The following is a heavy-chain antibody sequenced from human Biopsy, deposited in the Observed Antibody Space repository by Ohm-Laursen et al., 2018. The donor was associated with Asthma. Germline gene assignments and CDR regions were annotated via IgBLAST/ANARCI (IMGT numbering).Heavy chain of an antibody. V-gene: IGHV3-30*03. CDR1: GFDFSGYG. CDR2: ISYRGAIK. D-gene: IGHD6-19*01. J-gene: IGHJ4*02. Sequence: RSLRLSCAASGFDFSGYGMLWVRQAPGKGLEWVALISYRGAIKYYADSVKGRFIISRDNSKNTLSLQMNSLTAEDTAVYYCAREGVAGTHIEDWGQGTLVTVSS. CDR3: AREGVAGTHIED.